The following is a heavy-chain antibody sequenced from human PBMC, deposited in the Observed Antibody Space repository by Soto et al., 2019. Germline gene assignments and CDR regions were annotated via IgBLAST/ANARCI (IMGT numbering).Heavy chain of an antibody. CDR2: ISSSGSTI. CDR3: AREGSDYYHVWGSYRYDFDY. D-gene: IGHD3-16*02. V-gene: IGHV3-48*03. J-gene: IGHJ4*02. CDR1: GFTFSSYE. Sequence: EVQLVESGGGLVQPGGSLRLSCAASGFTFSSYEMNWVRQAPGKGLEWVSYISSSGSTIKYADSVKGRFTISRDNAKNSMYLQMKSLRAGDKAVYYCAREGSDYYHVWGSYRYDFDYWGQGTLVTVSS.